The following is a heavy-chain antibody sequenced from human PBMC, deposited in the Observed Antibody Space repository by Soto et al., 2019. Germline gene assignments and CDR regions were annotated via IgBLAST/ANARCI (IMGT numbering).Heavy chain of an antibody. J-gene: IGHJ6*04. CDR3: TRDDVHGSGGSCYGVPMDV. D-gene: IGHD2-15*01. CDR1: GVTVGSKY. V-gene: IGHV3-66*01. Sequence: EVQLVESGEVLVQPGESLRLSCAASGVTVGSKYLRWVRQAPGKGLEWVSLIQSGGSTYYAGSVKGRFTITRDNSENTLILQMNSLRVEDTAVYYCTRDDVHGSGGSCYGVPMDVCGKVTTVTVSA. CDR2: IQSGGST.